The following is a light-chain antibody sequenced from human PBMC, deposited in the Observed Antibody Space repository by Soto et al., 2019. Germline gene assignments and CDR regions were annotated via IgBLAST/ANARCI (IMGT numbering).Light chain of an antibody. CDR1: QGIRND. CDR2: AAS. Sequence: DIQLTQSPSSLSASVGDRVTITCRASQGIRNDLGWYQQKPGKAPKRLIYAASSLQSGVPSRFSGSGSGTEFTLTISELEPEDFAVYYCQHYDWSLTWTFGPGTKVEIK. J-gene: IGKJ1*01. V-gene: IGKV1-17*02. CDR3: QHYDWSLTWT.